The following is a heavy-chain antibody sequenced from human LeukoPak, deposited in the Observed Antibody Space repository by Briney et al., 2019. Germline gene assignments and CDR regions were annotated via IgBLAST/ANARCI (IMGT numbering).Heavy chain of an antibody. CDR1: GYTLTELS. Sequence: ASVKVSCKVSGYTLTELSMHWVRQAPGKGLEWMGGFDPEDGETIYAQKFQGRVTMTEDTSTDTAYMELSSLRSEDTAVYYCATAEVVRSWYRILDYWGQGTLVTVSS. CDR3: ATAEVVRSWYRILDY. V-gene: IGHV1-24*01. J-gene: IGHJ4*02. CDR2: FDPEDGET. D-gene: IGHD6-13*01.